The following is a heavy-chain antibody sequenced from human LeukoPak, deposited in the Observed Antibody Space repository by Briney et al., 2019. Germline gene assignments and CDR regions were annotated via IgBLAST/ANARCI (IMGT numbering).Heavy chain of an antibody. V-gene: IGHV5-51*01. CDR1: GYSFPNYW. J-gene: IGHJ5*02. CDR2: IYPGDSHT. Sequence: GESLKISCKGSGYSFPNYWIGWVRQMPGKGLEWMGIIYPGDSHTRYSPSFQDQVTISVDKSISTASLQWSSLKASDTAMYYCARGPYAYTSSATLGSYNWFDPWGQGSLVTVSS. CDR3: ARGPYAYTSSATLGSYNWFDP. D-gene: IGHD2-2*02.